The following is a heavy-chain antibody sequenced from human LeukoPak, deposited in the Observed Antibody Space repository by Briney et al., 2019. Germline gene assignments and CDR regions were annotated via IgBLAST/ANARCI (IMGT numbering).Heavy chain of an antibody. Sequence: GGSLRLSCAVSGFTFSDYWMTWVRQAPGKGLEWVANIKGDGSKKNYVDSVKGRFTISGDNANNSMYLQMNSLRAEDTAVYYCARDTSPYIGTIWSDAFDIWGQGKMVTVSS. D-gene: IGHD2-2*01. CDR3: ARDTSPYIGTIWSDAFDI. CDR2: IKGDGSKK. J-gene: IGHJ3*02. CDR1: GFTFSDYW. V-gene: IGHV3-7*01.